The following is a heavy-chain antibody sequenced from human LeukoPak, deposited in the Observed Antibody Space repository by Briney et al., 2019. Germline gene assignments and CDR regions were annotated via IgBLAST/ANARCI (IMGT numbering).Heavy chain of an antibody. CDR3: ARDRGWFDP. CDR1: GGSISSSSYY. Sequence: SEPLSLTCTVSGGSISSSSYYWGWIRQPPGKGLEWIGSIYYSGSTYYNPSLKSRVTISVDTSKNQFSLKLSSVTAADTAVYYCARDRGWFDPWGQGTLVTVSS. J-gene: IGHJ5*02. V-gene: IGHV4-39*07. CDR2: IYYSGST.